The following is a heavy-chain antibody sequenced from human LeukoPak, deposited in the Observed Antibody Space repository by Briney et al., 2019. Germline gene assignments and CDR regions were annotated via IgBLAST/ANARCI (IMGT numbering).Heavy chain of an antibody. D-gene: IGHD6-6*01. V-gene: IGHV3-9*01. Sequence: SLRLSCAASGFTFDDYAMHWVRQAPGKGLEWVSGISWNSGSIGYADSVKGRFTISRDNSKNTLYLQMNSLRAEDTAVYYCASQRRDSNSSPFRYHFDYWGQGSLVTVSS. J-gene: IGHJ4*02. CDR2: ISWNSGSI. CDR1: GFTFDDYA. CDR3: ASQRRDSNSSPFRYHFDY.